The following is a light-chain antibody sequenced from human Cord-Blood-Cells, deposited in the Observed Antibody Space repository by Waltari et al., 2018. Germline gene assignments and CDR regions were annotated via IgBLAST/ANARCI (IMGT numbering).Light chain of an antibody. CDR2: EVS. CDR1: SSDVGGYNY. J-gene: IGLJ2*01. Sequence: QSALTQPPSASGSPGQSVTISCTGTSSDVGGYNYVSWYQQHPGKAPKLMIYEVSKRPSGVPDYFSCSKAGDRPALSLSGLHAEDEADYYCSSYAGSINVVFGGGSKLTVL. CDR3: SSYAGSINVV. V-gene: IGLV2-8*01.